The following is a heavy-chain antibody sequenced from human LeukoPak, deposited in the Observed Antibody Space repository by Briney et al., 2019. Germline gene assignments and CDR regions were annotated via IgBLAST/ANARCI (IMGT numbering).Heavy chain of an antibody. CDR1: GFTFSSYG. D-gene: IGHD3-10*01. V-gene: IGHV1-2*02. J-gene: IGHJ5*02. Sequence: GGSLRLSCAASGFTFSSYGMHWVRQAPGQGLEWMGWINPNSGGTNYAQKFQGRVTMTRDTSISTAYMELSRLRSDDTAVYYCARLGTYYYGSGSSNWFDPWGQGTLVTVSS. CDR3: ARLGTYYYGSGSSNWFDP. CDR2: INPNSGGT.